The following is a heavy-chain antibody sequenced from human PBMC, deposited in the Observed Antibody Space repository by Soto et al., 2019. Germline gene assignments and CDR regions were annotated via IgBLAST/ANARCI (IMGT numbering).Heavy chain of an antibody. D-gene: IGHD3-22*01. Sequence: PGGSLRLSCAASGFTFSNYAMSWVRQAPEKGLEWVSIISGSSSITYYADSVKGRFTISRDNSKNTLYLQMNSLRAEDTAVYYCAKDGPSTYYYDSSGPQRPFDPWGQGTLVTVSS. J-gene: IGHJ5*02. V-gene: IGHV3-23*01. CDR3: AKDGPSTYYYDSSGPQRPFDP. CDR2: ISGSSSIT. CDR1: GFTFSNYA.